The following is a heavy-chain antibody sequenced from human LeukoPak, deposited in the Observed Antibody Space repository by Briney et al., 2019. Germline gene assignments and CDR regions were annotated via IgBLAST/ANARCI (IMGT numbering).Heavy chain of an antibody. J-gene: IGHJ4*02. CDR3: ARGRLRPHPFDY. Sequence: SETLSLTCAVYGGSFSGYYWRRMRQPPGKGLVWIGEINHSGSTNYNPSLKSRVTISVDTSKNQFSLKLSSVTAADTAVYYCARGRLRPHPFDYWGQGTLVTVSS. CDR2: INHSGST. V-gene: IGHV4-34*01. CDR1: GGSFSGYY. D-gene: IGHD4-17*01.